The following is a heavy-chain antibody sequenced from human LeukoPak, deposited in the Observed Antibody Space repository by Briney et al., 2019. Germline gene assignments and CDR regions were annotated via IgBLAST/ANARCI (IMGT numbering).Heavy chain of an antibody. CDR3: ARHCSGGTCYSDFDY. CDR1: GGSISSSGYC. Sequence: PSETLSLTCTVSGGSISSSGYCWGWIRQPPGKGLEWIGSIFYTGSTYHNPFLKSRVTISVDTSKNQFSLKLNSVTAADTAVYYCARHCSGGTCYSDFDYWGQGTLVTVSS. V-gene: IGHV4-39*01. CDR2: IFYTGST. J-gene: IGHJ4*02. D-gene: IGHD2-15*01.